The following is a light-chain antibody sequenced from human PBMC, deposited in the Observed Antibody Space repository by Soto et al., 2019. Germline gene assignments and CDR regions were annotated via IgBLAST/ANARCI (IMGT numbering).Light chain of an antibody. CDR1: QGINTY. CDR2: AAS. CDR3: QSYYNAPPWT. V-gene: IGKV1-27*01. J-gene: IGKJ1*01. Sequence: DIQMTQSPSSLSASVGDRVTITCRASQGINTYLAWYQQKPGKVPKLLIDAASTLQSGVPSRFSGSGTGTDCTLTISSLQPEDVATYYCQSYYNAPPWTFGQGTKVELK.